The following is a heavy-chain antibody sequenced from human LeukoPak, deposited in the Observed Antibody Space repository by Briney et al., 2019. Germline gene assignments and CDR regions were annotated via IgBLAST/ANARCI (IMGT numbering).Heavy chain of an antibody. D-gene: IGHD5-18*01. CDR3: ARDLNTAMVTGYFDY. Sequence: GRSLRLSCAASGFTFSSYAMHWVRQAPGKGLEWVAVISYDGSNKYYADSVKGRFTISRDNSKNTLYLQMNSQRAEDTAVYYCARDLNTAMVTGYFDYWGQGTLVTVSS. J-gene: IGHJ4*02. CDR2: ISYDGSNK. CDR1: GFTFSSYA. V-gene: IGHV3-30*04.